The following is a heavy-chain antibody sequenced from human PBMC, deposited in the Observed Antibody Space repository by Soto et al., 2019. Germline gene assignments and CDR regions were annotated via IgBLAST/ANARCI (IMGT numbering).Heavy chain of an antibody. D-gene: IGHD1-26*01. Sequence: EVQLVESGGGLVQPGGSLRLSCAASGFTFSSYSMNWVRQAPGKGLEWVSYISSSSSTIYYADSVKGRFTISRDNAKNSLYLQMTSLRDEDAAVYYCARDGGSLGYWGQGTLVTVSS. CDR1: GFTFSSYS. J-gene: IGHJ4*02. V-gene: IGHV3-48*02. CDR3: ARDGGSLGY. CDR2: ISSSSSTI.